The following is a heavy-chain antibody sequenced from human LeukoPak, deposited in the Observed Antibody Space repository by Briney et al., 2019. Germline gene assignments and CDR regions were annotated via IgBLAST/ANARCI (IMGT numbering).Heavy chain of an antibody. J-gene: IGHJ4*02. CDR3: ARDALIWFGELSPYFDY. V-gene: IGHV7-4-1*02. D-gene: IGHD3-10*01. CDR2: INTNTGNP. Sequence: ASVKVSCTASGYTFTSYAMNWVRQAPGQGLEWMGWINTNTGNPTYAQGFTGRFVFSLDTSVSTAYLQISSLKAEDTAVYYCARDALIWFGELSPYFDYWGQGTLVTVSS. CDR1: GYTFTSYA.